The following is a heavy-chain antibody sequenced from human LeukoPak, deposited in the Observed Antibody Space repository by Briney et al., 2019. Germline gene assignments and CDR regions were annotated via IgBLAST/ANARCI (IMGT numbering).Heavy chain of an antibody. Sequence: GGSLRLSCAASGFTFSSYALSWVRQAPGKGLEWVSSISGSGSSTYYADSVKGRFTISRDNAKNSLYLQMNSLRAEDTAVYYCARVRPYYDFWSGYHYYFDYWGQGTLVTVSS. J-gene: IGHJ4*02. D-gene: IGHD3-3*01. CDR3: ARVRPYYDFWSGYHYYFDY. CDR1: GFTFSSYA. V-gene: IGHV3-23*01. CDR2: ISGSGSST.